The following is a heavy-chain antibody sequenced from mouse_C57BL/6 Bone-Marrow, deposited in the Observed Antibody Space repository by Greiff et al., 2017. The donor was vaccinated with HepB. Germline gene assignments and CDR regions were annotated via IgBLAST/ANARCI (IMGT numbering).Heavy chain of an antibody. CDR2: LSYDGSN. CDR1: GYSITSGYY. Sequence: EVQLQESGPGLVKPSPSLSLTCSVSGYSITSGYYWYWIRQFPGNKLEWMGYLSYDGSNNYNPSLKNRISITRDTSKNQLFLKLKSVTTEDTATYYCARGYYGSAWFAYWGQGTLVTVSA. V-gene: IGHV3-6*01. CDR3: ARGYYGSAWFAY. J-gene: IGHJ3*01. D-gene: IGHD1-1*01.